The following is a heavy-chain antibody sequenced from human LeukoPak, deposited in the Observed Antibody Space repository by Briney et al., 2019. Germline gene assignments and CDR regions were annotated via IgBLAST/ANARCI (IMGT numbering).Heavy chain of an antibody. CDR1: GGSFSGYY. V-gene: IGHV4-34*01. Sequence: PSETLSLTCAVYGGSFSGYYWSWIRQPPGKGLEWIGEINHSGSTNYNPSLKSRVTISVDTSKNQFSLKLSSVTAADTAVYYCARTDRWQPVPVYTLRYWGQGTLVTVSS. CDR2: INHSGST. J-gene: IGHJ4*02. CDR3: ARTDRWQPVPVYTLRY. D-gene: IGHD6-6*01.